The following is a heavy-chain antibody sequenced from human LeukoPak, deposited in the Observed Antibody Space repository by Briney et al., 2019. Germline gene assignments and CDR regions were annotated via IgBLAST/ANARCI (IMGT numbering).Heavy chain of an antibody. Sequence: ASVKVSCKASGYTFTGYYMHWVRQAPGQGLEWMGWINPNSGGTNYAQKFQGRVTMTRDTSISTAYMELSRLRSDDTAVYYCARDSRYDCGGDCYPRWGFDYWGQGTLVTVSS. D-gene: IGHD2-21*02. J-gene: IGHJ4*02. CDR2: INPNSGGT. CDR3: ARDSRYDCGGDCYPRWGFDY. V-gene: IGHV1-2*02. CDR1: GYTFTGYY.